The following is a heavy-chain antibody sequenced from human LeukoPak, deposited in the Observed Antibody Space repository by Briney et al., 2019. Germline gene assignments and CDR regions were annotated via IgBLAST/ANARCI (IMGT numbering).Heavy chain of an antibody. J-gene: IGHJ4*02. CDR1: GGSISSYY. D-gene: IGHD6-6*01. V-gene: IGHV4-4*07. CDR3: ARVGGYSSSEYYLDY. Sequence: PSETLSLTCTVSGGSISSYYWSWIRQPAGKGLEWIGRIYTSGSTNYNPSLKSRVTMSVDTSKNQFSLKLSSVTAADTAVYYCARVGGYSSSEYYLDYWGQGTLVTVSS. CDR2: IYTSGST.